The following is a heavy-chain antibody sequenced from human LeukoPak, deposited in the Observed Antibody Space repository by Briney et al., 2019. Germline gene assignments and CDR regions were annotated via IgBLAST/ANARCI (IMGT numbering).Heavy chain of an antibody. Sequence: ASVKVSCKASGYTFTSYWIQWVRQAPGQGLEWMGIINPSGGSTNYAQKFQGRVTMTRDTSTSTLYMELSSLRSEDTAVYYCARDQVGDYWGQGTLVTVSS. CDR1: GYTFTSYW. J-gene: IGHJ4*02. V-gene: IGHV1-46*01. CDR2: INPSGGST. CDR3: ARDQVGDY.